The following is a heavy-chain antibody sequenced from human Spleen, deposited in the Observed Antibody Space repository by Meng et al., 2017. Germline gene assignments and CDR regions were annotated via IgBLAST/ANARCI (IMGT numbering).Heavy chain of an antibody. V-gene: IGHV4-34*01. CDR3: ARGPTTMAHDFNY. D-gene: IGHD4-11*01. CDR1: GGSFSDYY. Sequence: QVQLPQWVAGLFKPSETLSLTCVVSGGSFSDYYWSWIRQPPGKGLEWIGEINHSGSTNYNPSLESRATISVDTSQNNLSLKLSSVTAADSAVYYCARGPTTMAHDFNYWGQGTLVTVSS. CDR2: INHSGST. J-gene: IGHJ4*02.